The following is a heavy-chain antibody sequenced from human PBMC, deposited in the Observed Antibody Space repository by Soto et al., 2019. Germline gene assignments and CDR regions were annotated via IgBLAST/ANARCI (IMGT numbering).Heavy chain of an antibody. Sequence: PWGSLRLSCSASGFTFSSYAMHWFRQAPGKGLEYVSAISSNGGSTYYADSVKGRFTISRDNSKNTLYLQMSSLRAEDTAVYYCVKGSYIAARPGLCFDYWGQGTLVTVSS. V-gene: IGHV3-64D*06. J-gene: IGHJ4*02. CDR2: ISSNGGST. D-gene: IGHD6-6*01. CDR1: GFTFSSYA. CDR3: VKGSYIAARPGLCFDY.